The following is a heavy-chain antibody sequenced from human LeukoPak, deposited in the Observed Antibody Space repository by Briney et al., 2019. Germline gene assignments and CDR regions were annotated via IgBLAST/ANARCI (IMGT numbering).Heavy chain of an antibody. D-gene: IGHD2-2*01. V-gene: IGHV3-7*01. CDR3: ARGDCSSTSCYYDAFDI. CDR2: IKQDGCEK. J-gene: IGHJ3*02. CDR1: GFTFSSYW. Sequence: GGSLRLSCAASGFTFSSYWISWVRQAPGKGLEWVANIKQDGCEKYYVDSVKGRFTISRDNAKNSLYLQMNSLRAEDTAVYYCARGDCSSTSCYYDAFDIWGQGTMVTVSS.